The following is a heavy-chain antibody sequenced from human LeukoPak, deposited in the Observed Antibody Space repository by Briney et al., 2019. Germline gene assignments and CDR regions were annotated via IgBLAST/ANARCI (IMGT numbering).Heavy chain of an antibody. CDR1: GGSISNFY. V-gene: IGHV4-4*07. D-gene: IGHD6-19*01. CDR3: ARDPEGSGCYFDY. Sequence: PSETLSLTCTVSGGSISNFYWNWIRQPAGEGLEWIGRIYSSGNTHYNPSLKSRVSMSVDTSKNQFSLKLSSVTAADTAVYYCARDPEGSGCYFDYWGQGTLVTVSS. J-gene: IGHJ4*02. CDR2: IYSSGNT.